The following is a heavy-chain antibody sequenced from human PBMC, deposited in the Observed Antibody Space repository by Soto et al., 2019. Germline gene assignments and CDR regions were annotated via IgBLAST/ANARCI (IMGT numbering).Heavy chain of an antibody. CDR2: NVVGSRNT. V-gene: IGHV1-58*01. CDR3: AARTTVIYYYYGMDL. CDR1: GFTFTCAA. Sequence: SVKVSCTASGFTFTCAAVQWVPPARVRRLEWIVWNVVGSRNTNYAQKFQERVTITRDMSTSTAYMELSSLRSEETAVYYCAARTTVIYYYYGMDLLGQGTSVTVSS. J-gene: IGHJ6*02. D-gene: IGHD4-17*01.